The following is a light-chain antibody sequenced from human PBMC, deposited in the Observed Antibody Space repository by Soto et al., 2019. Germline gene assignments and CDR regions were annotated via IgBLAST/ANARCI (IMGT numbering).Light chain of an antibody. V-gene: IGLV2-23*03. J-gene: IGLJ1*01. CDR1: NSDVESYNL. CDR2: EGT. CDR3: CSYAGTATV. Sequence: QSVLTQPASVSGSPGQSITISCTGTNSDVESYNLVSWFRQHPGEAPKLIVYEGTKRPSGVSNRFSGSKSGNPASLTISGLQAEDEANYHCCSYAGTATVFGTGTKLTVL.